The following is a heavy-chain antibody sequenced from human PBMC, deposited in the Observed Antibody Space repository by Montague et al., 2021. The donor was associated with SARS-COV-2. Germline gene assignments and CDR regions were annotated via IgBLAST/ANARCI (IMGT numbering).Heavy chain of an antibody. J-gene: IGHJ4*02. CDR3: AKSCPGTRTWFDF. D-gene: IGHD1-14*01. CDR2: ISVFGGGT. CDR1: GFIFTNYG. Sequence: SLRLSCAASGFIFTNYGMNWVRRAPGKGLESVSGISVFGGGTYYSDSVKGRFTISRATSNNTLFLQMDGLRAEDTAIYYCAKSCPGTRTWFDFWGQGTLVTVSS. V-gene: IGHV3-23*01.